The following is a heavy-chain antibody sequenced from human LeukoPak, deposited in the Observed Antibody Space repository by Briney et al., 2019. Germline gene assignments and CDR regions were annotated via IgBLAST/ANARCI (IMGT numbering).Heavy chain of an antibody. CDR1: GGTFISYA. D-gene: IGHD2-15*01. CDR2: IIPIFGTA. J-gene: IGHJ6*02. V-gene: IGHV1-69*13. CDR3: ARGAGWYYGMDV. Sequence: ALVKVSCKASGGTFISYAISWVRQAPGQGLEWMGGIIPIFGTANYAQKFRGRVTITADESTSTAYMELSSLRSEDTAVYYCARGAGWYYGMDVWGQGTTVTVSS.